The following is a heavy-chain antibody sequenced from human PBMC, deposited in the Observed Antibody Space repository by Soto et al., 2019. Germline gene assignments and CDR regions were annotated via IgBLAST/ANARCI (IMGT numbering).Heavy chain of an antibody. CDR2: ISYSGST. CDR1: GGSISSGGYY. Sequence: QVQLQESGPGLVQPSQTLSLTCTVSGGSISSGGYYWSWIRQHPGTGLEWFGHISYSGSTSYNTSRXRXXTISVDTSRNQFSLIVNSVTAADTAVYYCARGVLHWGQGTLVTVSS. V-gene: IGHV4-31*03. J-gene: IGHJ4*01. CDR3: ARGVLH.